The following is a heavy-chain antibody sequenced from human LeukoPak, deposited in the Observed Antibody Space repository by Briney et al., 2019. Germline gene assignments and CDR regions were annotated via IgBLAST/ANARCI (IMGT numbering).Heavy chain of an antibody. CDR3: ARVEYGSGSHFDL. CDR2: IYYSGST. CDR1: GGSISSYY. Sequence: SETLSLTCTVSGGSISSYYWSWIRQPPGKGLEWIGYIYYSGSTNHNPSLKSRVTISVDTSKNQFSLKLSSVTAADTAVYYCARVEYGSGSHFDLWGRGTLVTVSS. D-gene: IGHD3-10*01. J-gene: IGHJ2*01. V-gene: IGHV4-59*12.